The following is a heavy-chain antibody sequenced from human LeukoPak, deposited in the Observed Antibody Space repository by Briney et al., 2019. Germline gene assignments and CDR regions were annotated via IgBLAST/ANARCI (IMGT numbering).Heavy chain of an antibody. D-gene: IGHD3-22*01. CDR2: ISSSSSYI. J-gene: IGHJ4*02. V-gene: IGHV3-21*01. CDR3: AGNSGDSSGYYQFDY. CDR1: GFTFSSYS. Sequence: PGGSLRLSCAASGFTFSSYSMNWVRQAPGKGLEWVSSISSSSSYIYYADSVKGRFTISRDNAKNSLYLQMNSLRAEDTAVYYCAGNSGDSSGYYQFDYWGQGTLVTVSS.